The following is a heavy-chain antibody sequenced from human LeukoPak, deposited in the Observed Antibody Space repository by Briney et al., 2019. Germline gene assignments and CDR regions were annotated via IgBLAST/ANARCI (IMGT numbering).Heavy chain of an antibody. Sequence: SVKVSCKASGDTFSSYAISWVRQAPGQGLEWMGGIIPIFGTANYAQKFQGRVTITADESTSTAYMELSSLRSEDTAVYYCARGSPSYYYDSSGYFGKPFDYWGQGTLVTVSS. D-gene: IGHD3-22*01. CDR1: GDTFSSYA. CDR2: IIPIFGTA. J-gene: IGHJ4*02. V-gene: IGHV1-69*13. CDR3: ARGSPSYYYDSSGYFGKPFDY.